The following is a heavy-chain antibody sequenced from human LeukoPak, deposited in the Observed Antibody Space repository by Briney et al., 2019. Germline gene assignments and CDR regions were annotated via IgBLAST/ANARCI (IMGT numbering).Heavy chain of an antibody. CDR3: AKDQRWLDHFDY. V-gene: IGHV3-30*18. CDR2: ISFDGSDK. D-gene: IGHD5-18*01. CDR1: GFTFSSYG. Sequence: PGGSLRLSCAASGFTFSSYGMDCGRQAPGKGVEWGAVISFDGSDKYYADSVEVGFTISRDNSKNTLSLQLNSLRAEDTAVYYCAKDQRWLDHFDYWGQGTLVTVPS. J-gene: IGHJ4*02.